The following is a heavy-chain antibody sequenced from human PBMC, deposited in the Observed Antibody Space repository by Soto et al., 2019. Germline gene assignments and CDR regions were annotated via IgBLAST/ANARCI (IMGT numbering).Heavy chain of an antibody. J-gene: IGHJ4*02. CDR2: IYHTGGT. V-gene: IGHV3-66*01. Sequence: EVQLVESGGGLVQPGGSLRLSCAVSGFIVSSDYISWVRQAPGKGLEWVSVIYHTGGTFYADSVKGRFTISRDNSKNTVYLQMNSLRAEDTAMYYYAKATWDYWGQGTLVTVSS. CDR1: GFIVSSDY. CDR3: AKATWDY.